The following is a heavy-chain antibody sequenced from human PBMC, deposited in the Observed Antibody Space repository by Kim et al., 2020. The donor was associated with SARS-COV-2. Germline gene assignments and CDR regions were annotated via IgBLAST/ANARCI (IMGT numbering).Heavy chain of an antibody. CDR1: GFTFSTYW. D-gene: IGHD2-8*01. J-gene: IGHJ4*02. V-gene: IGHV3-74*01. Sequence: GGSLRLSCAASGFTFSTYWMHWVRQAPAKGLVWVSRVNSDGTTTTYADSVKGRFTISRDNAKNTVYLQMNSLRDDDTAVYYCARSKGNGFDYWVQGTMVTVSS. CDR2: VNSDGTTT. CDR3: ARSKGNGFDY.